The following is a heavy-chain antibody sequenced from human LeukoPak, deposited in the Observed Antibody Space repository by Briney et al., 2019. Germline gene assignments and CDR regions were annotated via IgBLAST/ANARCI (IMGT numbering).Heavy chain of an antibody. CDR3: ARGANLWYYDFWSGSPYNWFDP. Sequence: GASVKVSCKASGYTFTSYDINWVRQATGQRLEWMGWMNPNSGNTGYAQKFQGRVTITRNTSISTAYMELSSLRSEDTAVDYCARGANLWYYDFWSGSPYNWFDPWGQGTLVTVSS. J-gene: IGHJ5*02. V-gene: IGHV1-8*03. CDR2: MNPNSGNT. CDR1: GYTFTSYD. D-gene: IGHD3-3*01.